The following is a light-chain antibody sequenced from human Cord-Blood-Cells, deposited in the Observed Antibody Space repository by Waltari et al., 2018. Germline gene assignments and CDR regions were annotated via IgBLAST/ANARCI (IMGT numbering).Light chain of an antibody. J-gene: IGKJ2*01. CDR2: LGS. CDR3: MQALQTLT. CDR1: PSLLHSNGYNY. Sequence: DFGWIQPPLSLPVTPGEPPSIPCRSSPSLLHSNGYNYLDWYLQKPGQSPQLLIYLGSNRASGVPDRFSGSGSGTDFTLKISRVEAEDVGVYYCMQALQTLTFGQGTKLEIK. V-gene: IGKV2-28*01.